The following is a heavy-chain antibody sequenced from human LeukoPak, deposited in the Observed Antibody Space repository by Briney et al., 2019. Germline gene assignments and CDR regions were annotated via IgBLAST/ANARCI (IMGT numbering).Heavy chain of an antibody. CDR2: IYYSGST. CDR1: GGSISSYY. J-gene: IGHJ5*02. V-gene: IGHV4-59*01. D-gene: IGHD4-17*01. Sequence: SETLSLTCTVSGGSISSYYWSWIRQPPGKGLEWIGYIYYSGSTNYNPSLKSRVTISVDTSKNQFSLKLSSVTAADTAVYYCARVATVTTRAPYNWFDPWGQGTLVTVSS. CDR3: ARVATVTTRAPYNWFDP.